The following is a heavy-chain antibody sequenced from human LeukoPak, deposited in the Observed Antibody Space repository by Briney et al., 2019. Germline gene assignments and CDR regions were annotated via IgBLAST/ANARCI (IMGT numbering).Heavy chain of an antibody. D-gene: IGHD3-22*01. Sequence: GASLKVSCKVSGYTLTELSMHWVRQTPGKGPEWMGGFDPEDGETIYAQKFQGRVTMTEDTSTDTAYMELSSLRSEDTAVYYCATPLGTDYYDSSAYYPFEYWGQGSLVTVSS. CDR2: FDPEDGET. CDR3: ATPLGTDYYDSSAYYPFEY. CDR1: GYTLTELS. J-gene: IGHJ4*02. V-gene: IGHV1-24*01.